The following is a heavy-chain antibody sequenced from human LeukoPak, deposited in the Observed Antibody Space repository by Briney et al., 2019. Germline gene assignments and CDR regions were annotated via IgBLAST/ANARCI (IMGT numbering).Heavy chain of an antibody. CDR2: ISTSGSTI. V-gene: IGHV3-11*01. D-gene: IGHD1-26*01. J-gene: IGHJ4*02. CDR1: GFTFSDHF. CDR3: ARGLTVVGRPFDY. Sequence: GGSLRLSCAASGFTFSDHFMSWIRQAPGKGLEWVSYISTSGSTIYYADSVKGRFTISRDNAKNSLYLQMNSLRAEDTAVCYCARGLTVVGRPFDYWGQGTLVTVSS.